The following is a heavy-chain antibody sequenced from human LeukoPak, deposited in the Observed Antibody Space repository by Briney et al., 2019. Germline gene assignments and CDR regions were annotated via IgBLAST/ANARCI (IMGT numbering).Heavy chain of an antibody. Sequence: PGGSLRLSCAASGFTVSSNYMSWVRQAPGKGLEWVSVIYSGGSTYYADSVKGRFTISRDNSKNTLYLQMNSLRAEDTAVYCCARDFTAAADTDWGQGTLVTVSS. CDR1: GFTVSSNY. CDR3: ARDFTAAADTD. V-gene: IGHV3-66*02. CDR2: IYSGGST. J-gene: IGHJ4*02. D-gene: IGHD6-13*01.